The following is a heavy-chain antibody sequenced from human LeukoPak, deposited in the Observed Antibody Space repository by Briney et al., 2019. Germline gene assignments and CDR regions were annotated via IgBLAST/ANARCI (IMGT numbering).Heavy chain of an antibody. V-gene: IGHV4-4*07. CDR1: GGSVNSYY. J-gene: IGHJ2*01. CDR2: IYDGGST. CDR3: ARDREADYGDFLGWYFDL. D-gene: IGHD4-17*01. Sequence: SETLSLTCTVSGGSVNSYYLSWIRQPAGKTLEWIGRIYDGGSTNYNPSLKSRVTMSVDTSKNQISLKLKSVTAADTAVYYCARDREADYGDFLGWYFDLWGRGTLVTVSS.